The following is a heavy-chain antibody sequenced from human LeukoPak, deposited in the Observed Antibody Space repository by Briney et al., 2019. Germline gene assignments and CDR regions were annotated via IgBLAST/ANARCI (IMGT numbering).Heavy chain of an antibody. CDR2: IYTSGST. CDR3: ARESYSSSYLFDF. Sequence: SETLSLTCTVAGGSISSYYWSWIRQPAGKGLEWIGRIYTSGSTNYNPSLKSRVTMSVDTSKNQISLKVSSVTAADTAVYYCARESYSSSYLFDFWGQGTLVTVSS. CDR1: GGSISSYY. D-gene: IGHD6-6*01. J-gene: IGHJ4*02. V-gene: IGHV4-4*07.